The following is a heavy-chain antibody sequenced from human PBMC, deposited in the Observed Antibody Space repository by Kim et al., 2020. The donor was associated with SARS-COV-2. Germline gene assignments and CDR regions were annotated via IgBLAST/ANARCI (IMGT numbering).Heavy chain of an antibody. J-gene: IGHJ4*02. CDR1: GLIFVDYG. V-gene: IGHV3-20*04. CDR2: INWNGVST. Sequence: GGSLRLSCAASGLIFVDYGMSWVRQGPGKGLEWVSGINWNGVSTGYADSVKGRFTLSRDNAKNSLYLQMNSLRAEDTALYYCARHLDYYGSGNFYNFDSWGQGTLVTVSS. CDR3: ARHLDYYGSGNFYNFDS. D-gene: IGHD3-10*01.